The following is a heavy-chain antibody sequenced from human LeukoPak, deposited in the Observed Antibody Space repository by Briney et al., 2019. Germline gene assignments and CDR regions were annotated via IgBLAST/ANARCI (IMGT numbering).Heavy chain of an antibody. D-gene: IGHD1-26*01. CDR2: ITPDGGAQ. CDR1: GFTFSDHY. Sequence: PGGSLRLSCAVYGFTFSDHYMSWIRQAPGKALEWVAYITPDGGAQYYANSVKGRFTLSRDNTKNSVYLQMISLRADDSAVYYCARGQWGLDVWGQGTLVFVSS. V-gene: IGHV3-11*01. J-gene: IGHJ4*02. CDR3: ARGQWGLDV.